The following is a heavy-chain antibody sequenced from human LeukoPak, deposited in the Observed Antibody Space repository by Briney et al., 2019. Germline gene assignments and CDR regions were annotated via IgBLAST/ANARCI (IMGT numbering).Heavy chain of an antibody. D-gene: IGHD4-23*01. V-gene: IGHV4-39*01. CDR1: GGSISSSSYY. J-gene: IGHJ4*02. Sequence: SETLSLTCTVSGGSISSSSYYWGWIRQPPGKGLEWIGSIYYSGSTYYNPSLKSRVTISIDTSKNQFPLKLSSVTAADTSVYYCARLSGGNRDYWGQGTLVTVSS. CDR2: IYYSGST. CDR3: ARLSGGNRDY.